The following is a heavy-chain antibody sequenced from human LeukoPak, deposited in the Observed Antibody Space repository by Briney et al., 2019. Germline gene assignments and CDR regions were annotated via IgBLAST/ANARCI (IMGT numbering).Heavy chain of an antibody. Sequence: PGGSLRLSCAASGFTFKSSEMNWVRQAPGKGLEWVSYISDSGSTISYADSVKGRFTISRDNAKNSLYLQMNSLRAEDTAIYYCARESYGSCWYYYFDYWGQGILVTVSS. V-gene: IGHV3-48*03. CDR3: ARESYGSCWYYYFDY. CDR1: GFTFKSSE. CDR2: ISDSGSTI. D-gene: IGHD6-19*01. J-gene: IGHJ4*02.